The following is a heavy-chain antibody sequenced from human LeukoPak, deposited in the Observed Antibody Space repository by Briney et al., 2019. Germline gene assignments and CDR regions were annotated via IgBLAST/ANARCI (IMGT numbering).Heavy chain of an antibody. Sequence: GGSLRLSCVASGFTFSSSAMSWVRQAPGKGLEWVANIKQDGSEKYYVDSVKGRFTISRDNAKNSLYLQMNSLRAEDTAVYYCARARGGYDFDYWGQGTLVTVSS. CDR2: IKQDGSEK. J-gene: IGHJ4*02. V-gene: IGHV3-7*01. D-gene: IGHD5-12*01. CDR1: GFTFSSSA. CDR3: ARARGGYDFDY.